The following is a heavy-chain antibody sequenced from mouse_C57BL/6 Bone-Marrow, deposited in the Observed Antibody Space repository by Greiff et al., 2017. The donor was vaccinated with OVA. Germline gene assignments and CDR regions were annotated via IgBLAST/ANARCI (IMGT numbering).Heavy chain of an antibody. Sequence: QVQLQQSGAELVRPGASVTLSCKASGYTFTDYEMHWVKQTPVHGLEWIGAIDPETGGTAYNQKFKGKAILTADKSSSTAYMELRSMTSEDSAVYYCTRAGYCDAMDYWGQGTSVTVSS. CDR3: TRAGYCDAMDY. V-gene: IGHV1-15*01. CDR1: GYTFTDYE. D-gene: IGHD2-3*01. J-gene: IGHJ4*01. CDR2: IDPETGGT.